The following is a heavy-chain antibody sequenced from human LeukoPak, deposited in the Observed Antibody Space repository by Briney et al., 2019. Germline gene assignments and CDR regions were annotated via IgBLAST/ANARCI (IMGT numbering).Heavy chain of an antibody. CDR3: AKDLSGYCSSTSCYDRGLPDFDY. V-gene: IGHV6-1*01. D-gene: IGHD2-2*01. CDR1: GDSVSSNNGA. Sequence: SQTLSLTCGISGDSVSSNNGAWNWIRQSPSRGLEWLGRTYYRSKWYSDYEGSMKGRITISPDTSKHPFSLQLNSVTPEDTAVYYCAKDLSGYCSSTSCYDRGLPDFDYWGQGTLVTVSS. J-gene: IGHJ4*02. CDR2: TYYRSKWYS.